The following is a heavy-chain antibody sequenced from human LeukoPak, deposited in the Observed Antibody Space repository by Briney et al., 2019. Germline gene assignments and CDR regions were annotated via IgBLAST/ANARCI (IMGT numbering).Heavy chain of an antibody. CDR2: ISGSGDNT. J-gene: IGHJ4*02. D-gene: IGHD3-10*01. CDR3: AKVTYGSGTYGAFDY. CDR1: GFTFSSHG. V-gene: IGHV3-23*01. Sequence: GGSLRLSCAASGFTFSSHGMSWVRQAPGKGLEWVSTISGSGDNTYYADSVKGRFTISRDNSKNTLYLQMNSLRAEDTAGYYCAKVTYGSGTYGAFDYWGQGTLVTVSS.